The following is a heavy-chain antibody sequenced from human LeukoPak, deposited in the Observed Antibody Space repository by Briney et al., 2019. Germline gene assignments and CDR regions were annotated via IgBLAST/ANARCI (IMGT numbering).Heavy chain of an antibody. CDR3: AKGDWADS. J-gene: IGHJ4*02. D-gene: IGHD3-9*01. V-gene: IGHV3-23*01. CDR2: ISGSNDI. Sequence: GGSLRLSCVASGFTFSTYAMTWVRQAPGKGLEWVSGISGSNDINQADAVKGRFTISRDNSKDTLYLQMSSLRVEDTAVYYCAKGDWADSWGQGTLVTVSS. CDR1: GFTFSTYA.